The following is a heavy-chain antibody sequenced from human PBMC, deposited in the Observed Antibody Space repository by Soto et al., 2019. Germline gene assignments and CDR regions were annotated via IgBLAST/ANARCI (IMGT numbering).Heavy chain of an antibody. CDR2: INAANGDT. Sequence: QVQLVQSGTEVKKPGASVKVSCKASGYTFTSYGIHWVRQAPGQRLEWMGWINAANGDTKYSPKFQGRVTTTRDTSASTAYMELSSLRSEDTAVYYCVRRHVSATGIDWFDPWGQGTLVTVSS. J-gene: IGHJ5*02. CDR1: GYTFTSYG. CDR3: VRRHVSATGIDWFDP. V-gene: IGHV1-3*01. D-gene: IGHD6-13*01.